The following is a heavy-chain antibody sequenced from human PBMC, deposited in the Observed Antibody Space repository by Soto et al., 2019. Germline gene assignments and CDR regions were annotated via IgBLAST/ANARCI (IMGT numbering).Heavy chain of an antibody. V-gene: IGHV3-7*01. D-gene: IGHD1-26*01. CDR2: IKGDGSEK. CDR1: GFTFSGYW. CDR3: ARDSRRVGATSDLDY. Sequence: EVQLVEFGGGLVQPGGSLRLSCAASGFTFSGYWMSWVRQAPGKGLEWVANIKGDGSEKYYVDSVRGRFTISRDNAKNSLYLQLNSLRAEDTAVYYCARDSRRVGATSDLDYWGQGTLVTVSS. J-gene: IGHJ4*02.